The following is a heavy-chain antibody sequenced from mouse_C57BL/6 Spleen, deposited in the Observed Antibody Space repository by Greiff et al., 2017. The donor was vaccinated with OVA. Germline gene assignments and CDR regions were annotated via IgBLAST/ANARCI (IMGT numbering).Heavy chain of an antibody. J-gene: IGHJ3*01. D-gene: IGHD1-1*01. CDR3: AGEGSRFAY. CDR1: GYTFTDYN. CDR2: INPNNGGT. Sequence: EVKLEESGPELVKPGASVKMSCKASGYTFTDYNMHWVKQSHGKSLEWIGYINPNNGGTRYNQKFTGKATLTVNKSSSTAYMELRSLTSEDSAVYYCAGEGSRFAYWGQGTLVTVSA. V-gene: IGHV1-22*01.